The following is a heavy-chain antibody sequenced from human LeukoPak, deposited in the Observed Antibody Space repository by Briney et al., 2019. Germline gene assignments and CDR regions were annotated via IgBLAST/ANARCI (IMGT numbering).Heavy chain of an antibody. CDR2: IYDSGST. J-gene: IGHJ4*02. V-gene: IGHV4-59*01. Sequence: SETLSLTCTVSGASIRSYYWSWIRQPPGKGLEWIGYIYDSGSTNYNPSLKSRVTISIDASKNQFSLQLSSVTAADTAVYYCARGYSSSKVDYWGQGTLVTVSS. D-gene: IGHD6-13*01. CDR3: ARGYSSSKVDY. CDR1: GASIRSYY.